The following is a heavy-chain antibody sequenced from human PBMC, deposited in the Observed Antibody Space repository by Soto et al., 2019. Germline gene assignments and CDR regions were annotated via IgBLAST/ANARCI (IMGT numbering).Heavy chain of an antibody. CDR3: AKYSGYSSSYYYYYYYGMDV. V-gene: IGHV4-38-2*01. J-gene: IGHJ6*02. CDR2: IYHSGST. CDR1: GYSISSGYY. D-gene: IGHD6-6*01. Sequence: RSLTCAVSGYSISSGYYWGWIRQPPGKGLEWIGSIYHSGSTYYNPSLKSRVTISVDTSKNQFSLKLSSVTAADTAVYYCAKYSGYSSSYYYYYYYGMDVWGQGTTVTVSS.